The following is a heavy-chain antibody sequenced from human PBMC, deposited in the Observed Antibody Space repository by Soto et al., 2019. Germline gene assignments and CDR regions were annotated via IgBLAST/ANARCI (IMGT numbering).Heavy chain of an antibody. V-gene: IGHV3-33*01. CDR1: GFTFSKYG. CDR3: ARDDDNDANALDY. CDR2: IWNDGIRK. J-gene: IGHJ4*02. Sequence: VGSLRLSCAASGFTFSKYGMHWVRQAPGKGLEWVALIWNDGIRKVYVDSVKGRFTISRDNSKNTLDLQMNNLRDEDTAVYYCARDDDNDANALDYWGPGALVTVSS.